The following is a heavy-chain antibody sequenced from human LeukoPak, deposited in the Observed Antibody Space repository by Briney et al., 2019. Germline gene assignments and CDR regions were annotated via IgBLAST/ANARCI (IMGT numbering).Heavy chain of an antibody. J-gene: IGHJ4*02. V-gene: IGHV5-51*01. Sequence: GESLKISCKCSGYSFTSYWIGWVRQLPGKGLEWMGIIYPGYSDTRYSPSFHGTLTISADKSINTAYLQWSSLKASDTAMYYCARHGVGATPFDYWGQGTLVTVSS. CDR3: ARHGVGATPFDY. D-gene: IGHD1-26*01. CDR2: IYPGYSDT. CDR1: GYSFTSYW.